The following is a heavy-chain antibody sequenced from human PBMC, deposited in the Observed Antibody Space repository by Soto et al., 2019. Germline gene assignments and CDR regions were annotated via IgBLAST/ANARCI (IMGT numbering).Heavy chain of an antibody. CDR3: ARDRSESSDWYYFDY. CDR1: GGSISGYY. J-gene: IGHJ4*02. CDR2: ISHRGST. V-gene: IGHV4-59*01. Sequence: SETLSLTWTVSGGSISGYYWSWIRQSPGNGLEWIGYISHRGSTNYNPSVRSRVSISLDTSKNQFYLRLSSVTAADTAVYYCARDRSESSDWYYFDYWGQGTLVTVSS. D-gene: IGHD6-13*01.